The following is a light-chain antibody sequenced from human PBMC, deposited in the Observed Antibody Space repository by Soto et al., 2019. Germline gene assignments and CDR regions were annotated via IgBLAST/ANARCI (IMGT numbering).Light chain of an antibody. Sequence: EIVLTQSPATLPLSPGERATLSCRASRSFASSYLAWYQHKPGQAPRLLIYAASSRATGIPDRFIGSGSGTDFTLTISRLEPEDSAVYYCHHYDSSPPYTFGQGTKLEIK. J-gene: IGKJ2*01. CDR2: AAS. CDR3: HHYDSSPPYT. V-gene: IGKV3-20*01. CDR1: RSFASSY.